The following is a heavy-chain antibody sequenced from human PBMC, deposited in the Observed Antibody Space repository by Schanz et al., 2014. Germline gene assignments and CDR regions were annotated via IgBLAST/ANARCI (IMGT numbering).Heavy chain of an antibody. J-gene: IGHJ6*02. CDR2: INSDGSTT. CDR3: ARPLGPNYYYYGLDV. Sequence: EVQLVESGGGLVQPGGSLRLSCAASGFTFSSYWMHLVRQAPGKGLVWVSRINSDGSTTIYADSVKGRFTISRDNAKNTQYLQMNNLRTENTAVYYCARPLGPNYYYYGLDVWGQGTTVTVSS. V-gene: IGHV3-74*01. CDR1: GFTFSSYW.